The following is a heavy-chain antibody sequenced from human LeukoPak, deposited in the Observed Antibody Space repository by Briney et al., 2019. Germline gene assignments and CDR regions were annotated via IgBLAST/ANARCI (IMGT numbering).Heavy chain of an antibody. V-gene: IGHV3-74*01. J-gene: IGHJ4*02. CDR1: GFTFSSYW. CDR3: ARVVITPYKYYFDY. Sequence: GGSLRLSCAASGFTFSSYWMHWVRQAPGKGLVWVSRINSDGSSTSYAASVKGRFTISRDNAKNTLYLQMNSLRAEDTAVYYCARVVITPYKYYFDYWGQGTLVTVSS. D-gene: IGHD3-22*01. CDR2: INSDGSST.